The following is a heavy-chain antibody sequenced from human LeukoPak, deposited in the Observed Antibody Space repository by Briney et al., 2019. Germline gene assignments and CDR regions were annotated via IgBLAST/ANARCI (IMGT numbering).Heavy chain of an antibody. J-gene: IGHJ6*03. CDR3: ASGDSSSSYYYYYMDV. CDR1: GFTFSSYG. D-gene: IGHD6-6*01. Sequence: GRFLRLSCAASGFTFSSYGMHWVRQAPGKGLEWVAVISYDGSNKYYADSVKGRFTISRDNSKNTLYLQMNSLRAEDTAVYYCASGDSSSSYYYYYMDVWGKGTTVTVSS. CDR2: ISYDGSNK. V-gene: IGHV3-30*03.